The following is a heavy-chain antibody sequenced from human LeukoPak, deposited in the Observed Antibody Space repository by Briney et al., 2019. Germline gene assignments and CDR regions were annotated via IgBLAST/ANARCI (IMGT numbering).Heavy chain of an antibody. D-gene: IGHD2-2*01. Sequence: SQTLSLTCTVSDDSLTSGSHYWSWIRQPAGKGLEWIGRIFINGSTNYNPSLTSRVTISADTSKSQFSLKLTSVTAADAAVYYCARMRIIVVPAAKFRHFYYGMDAWGQGTTVTVSS. J-gene: IGHJ6*02. CDR3: ARMRIIVVPAAKFRHFYYGMDA. V-gene: IGHV4-61*02. CDR1: DDSLTSGSHY. CDR2: IFINGST.